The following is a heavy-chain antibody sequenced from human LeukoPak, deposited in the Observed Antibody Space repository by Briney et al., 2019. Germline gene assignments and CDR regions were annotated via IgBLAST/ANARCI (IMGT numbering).Heavy chain of an antibody. CDR3: AKDGTGCGGDCYSDY. J-gene: IGHJ4*02. Sequence: GGSLRLSCAASGFTFDTYGMSWVRQAPGKGLEWVSSISSNSANTYYADSVKGRFTISRDNSKNTLYLQMNSLRVEDTAVYYCAKDGTGCGGDCYSDYWGQGTLVTVSS. CDR1: GFTFDTYG. CDR2: ISSNSANT. V-gene: IGHV3-23*01. D-gene: IGHD2-21*02.